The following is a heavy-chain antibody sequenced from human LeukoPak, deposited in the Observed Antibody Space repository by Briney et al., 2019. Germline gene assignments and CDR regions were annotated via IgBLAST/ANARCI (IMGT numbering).Heavy chain of an antibody. Sequence: GGSLRLSCTASGFSFSGYWMSWVRQAPGKGLEWVANINQDGSAQYYVDSVKGQFTISRDNAKNSLYLQMYSLRVEDTAVYYCARDSESWTETGPRFDYWGQGTLVTVSS. CDR2: INQDGSAQ. V-gene: IGHV3-7*01. J-gene: IGHJ4*02. CDR1: GFSFSGYW. D-gene: IGHD3-9*01. CDR3: ARDSESWTETGPRFDY.